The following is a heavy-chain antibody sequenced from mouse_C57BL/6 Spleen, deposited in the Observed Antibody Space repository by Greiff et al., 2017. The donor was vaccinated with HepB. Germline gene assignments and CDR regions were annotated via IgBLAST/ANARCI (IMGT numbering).Heavy chain of an antibody. D-gene: IGHD3-3*01. Sequence: DVQLQESGPGMVKPSQSLSLTCTVTGYSITSGYDWHWIRHFPGNKLEWMGYISCSGSTNYNPSLKSRISITHDTSKNHFFLKLNSVTTEDTATYYCAREASLGDYFDYWGQGTTLTVSS. CDR1: GYSITSGYD. CDR2: ISCSGST. J-gene: IGHJ2*01. V-gene: IGHV3-1*01. CDR3: AREASLGDYFDY.